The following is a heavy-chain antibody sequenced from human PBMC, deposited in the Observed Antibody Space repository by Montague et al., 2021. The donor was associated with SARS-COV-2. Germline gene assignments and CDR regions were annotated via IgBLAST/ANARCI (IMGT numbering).Heavy chain of an antibody. J-gene: IGHJ4*02. CDR2: IYTSGTT. Sequence: SETLSLTCTVSGGSISSYYWSWIRQPAGKGLEWIGSIYTSGTTDSSFSLKRRVTISVDTSKSQFSLKLTSVTAADTAVYYCARAHSGSWAHLDNWGQGSLVTVSS. CDR1: GGSISSYY. V-gene: IGHV4-4*07. CDR3: ARAHSGSWAHLDN. D-gene: IGHD5-12*01.